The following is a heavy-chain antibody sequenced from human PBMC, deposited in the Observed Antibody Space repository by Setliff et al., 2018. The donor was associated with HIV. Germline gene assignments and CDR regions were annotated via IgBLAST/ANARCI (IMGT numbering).Heavy chain of an antibody. CDR1: GGSISSHY. D-gene: IGHD6-19*01. V-gene: IGHV4-59*11. J-gene: IGHJ6*03. CDR3: ARNRLTVAAVRYYDMDV. CDR2: IYYSGTT. Sequence: SETLSLTCTVSGGSISSHYWSWIRQPPGKGLEWIAYIYYSGTTSYNPSLKSRVTISIDTSKNQFSLNLSSVTAADTAVYYCARNRLTVAAVRYYDMDVWGKGTTVTVSS.